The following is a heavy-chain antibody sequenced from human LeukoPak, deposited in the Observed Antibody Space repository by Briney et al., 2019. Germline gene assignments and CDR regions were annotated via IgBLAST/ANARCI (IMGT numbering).Heavy chain of an antibody. Sequence: ASVKVSCKASGYTFTSYGISWVRQAPGQGLEWMGWISAHNGNTKNAQKVQGRVTMTTDTSTRTAYMELRSLRSDDTAVYHCARDRGYSGYAEYYFDYWGQETLVTVSS. D-gene: IGHD5-12*01. CDR2: ISAHNGNT. CDR1: GYTFTSYG. CDR3: ARDRGYSGYAEYYFDY. J-gene: IGHJ4*02. V-gene: IGHV1-18*01.